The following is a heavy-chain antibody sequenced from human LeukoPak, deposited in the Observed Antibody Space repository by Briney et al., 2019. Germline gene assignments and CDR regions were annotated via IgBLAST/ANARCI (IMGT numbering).Heavy chain of an antibody. D-gene: IGHD2-2*01. CDR3: ARGQRGYCSSTSCYEFDP. CDR2: INESGST. CDR1: GGSFSGYY. Sequence: SETLSLTCGVSGGSFSGYYWSWIRQSPGKGLEWIGEINESGSTDYNPSLMSRVTISLDTSKNQFSLKLSSMTAADTAVYYCARGQRGYCSSTSCYEFDPWGQGTLVTVSS. J-gene: IGHJ5*02. V-gene: IGHV4-34*01.